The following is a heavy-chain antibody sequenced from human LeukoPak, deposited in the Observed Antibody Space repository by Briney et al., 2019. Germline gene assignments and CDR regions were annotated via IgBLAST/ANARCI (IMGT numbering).Heavy chain of an antibody. D-gene: IGHD2-21*01. CDR3: ARLIRGGPFDY. V-gene: IGHV4-39*01. Sequence: SETLSLTCTVSGGSISSSSYYWGWIRQPPGKGLEWIGSIYYSGSTYYNPSLKSRVTISVDTSKNQFSLKLTSVTAADTAVYYCARLIRGGPFDYWGQGTLVTVSS. CDR1: GGSISSSSYY. CDR2: IYYSGST. J-gene: IGHJ4*02.